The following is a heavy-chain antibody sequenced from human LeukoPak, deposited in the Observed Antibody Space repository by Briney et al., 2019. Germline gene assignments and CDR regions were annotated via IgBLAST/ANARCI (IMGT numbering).Heavy chain of an antibody. CDR2: IYTSGST. D-gene: IGHD6-13*01. CDR1: GGSISSYY. Sequence: SETLSLTCTVSGGSISSYYWSWIRQPAGKGLEWIGRIYTSGSTNYNPSLKSRVTMSVDTSKNQFSLKLSSVTAADTAVYYCARTSPFGSSWLPFDYWGQGTLVTVSS. CDR3: ARTSPFGSSWLPFDY. V-gene: IGHV4-4*07. J-gene: IGHJ4*02.